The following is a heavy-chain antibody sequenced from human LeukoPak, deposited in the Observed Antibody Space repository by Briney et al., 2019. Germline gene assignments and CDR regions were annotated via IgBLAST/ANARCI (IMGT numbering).Heavy chain of an antibody. J-gene: IGHJ4*02. D-gene: IGHD3-22*01. CDR3: ASVRLSSGYSN. V-gene: IGHV4-59*02. Sequence: SETLSLTCSVSGASVSSYYCNWIRQPPGKGLEWIGNVYNSGSTNYNPSLRSRVTISVDTSKNQFSLKLSSVTAADTAMYYCASVRLSSGYSNWGQGTLATVSS. CDR2: VYNSGST. CDR1: GASVSSYY.